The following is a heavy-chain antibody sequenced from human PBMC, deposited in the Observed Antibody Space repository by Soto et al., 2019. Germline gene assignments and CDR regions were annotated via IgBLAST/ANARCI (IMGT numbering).Heavy chain of an antibody. D-gene: IGHD3-16*01. V-gene: IGHV3-33*01. CDR1: VFTFISYG. CDR3: ARDKEGGATPWYYYGMDV. J-gene: IGHJ6*02. Sequence: GWSLRLSCASSVFTFISYGMHWVRQAPGKGLEWVAVIWYDGSNKYYADSVKGRFTISRDNSKNTLYLQMNSLRAEDTAVYYCARDKEGGATPWYYYGMDVWGQGTTVTVSS. CDR2: IWYDGSNK.